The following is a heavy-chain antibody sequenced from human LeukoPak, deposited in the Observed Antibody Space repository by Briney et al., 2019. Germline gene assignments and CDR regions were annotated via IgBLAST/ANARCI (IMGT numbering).Heavy chain of an antibody. V-gene: IGHV4-59*01. D-gene: IGHD3-9*01. CDR1: GPSISIYY. J-gene: IGHJ5*02. CDR2: IYYSGSP. CDR3: ARIDWLFSDNCFDP. Sequence: SQSLSLACTVSGPSISIYYWRWIRHPPAKGREWNGYIYYSGSPNYNPSLKSRVTISVGPSKNQFSLKRRPVTAAETAVDFCARIDWLFSDNCFDPWGQGTLVTVS.